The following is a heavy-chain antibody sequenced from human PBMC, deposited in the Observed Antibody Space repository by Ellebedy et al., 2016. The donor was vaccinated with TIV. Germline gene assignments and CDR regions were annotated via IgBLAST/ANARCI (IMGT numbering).Heavy chain of an antibody. V-gene: IGHV3-48*03. J-gene: IGHJ4*02. CDR2: IRSSGTTI. D-gene: IGHD5-12*01. Sequence: GESLKISCAASGFIFSSYEMNWVRQAPGKGLEWVSHIRSSGTTIYYADSVKGRFTISRDNAKNSLYLQMNSLRAEDTAVYYCARSYGGYATVDYWGQGTLVTVSS. CDR3: ARSYGGYATVDY. CDR1: GFIFSSYE.